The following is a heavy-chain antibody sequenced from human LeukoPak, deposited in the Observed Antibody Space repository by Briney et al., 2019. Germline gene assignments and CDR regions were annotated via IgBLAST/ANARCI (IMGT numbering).Heavy chain of an antibody. CDR3: ARREEYYYGSVSGFDY. CDR2: IYYSAST. J-gene: IGHJ4*02. CDR1: GGSISSSSYC. V-gene: IGHV4-39*01. Sequence: PSETLSLTCTVSGGSISSSSYCWGWIRQPPGKGLGWIGSIYYSASTYYNPSLKSRVTISVDTSKNQFSSKLSSVTGADTAVYYCARREEYYYGSVSGFDYWGQGTLVTVYS. D-gene: IGHD3-10*01.